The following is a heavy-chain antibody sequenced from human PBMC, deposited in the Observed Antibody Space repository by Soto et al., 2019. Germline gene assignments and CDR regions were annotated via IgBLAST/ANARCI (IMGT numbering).Heavy chain of an antibody. J-gene: IGHJ6*02. CDR2: IYYTGST. V-gene: IGHV4-59*08. D-gene: IGHD3-10*01. Sequence: QVQLQESGPGLVKPSETLSLTCTVSGDSITSYYWSWIRQPPGKGLEWLGYIYYTGSTTYNPSLKRRVTISLDTSKTKCSLKLSSVTAADTAVYYCARHAFGSGFYYGMGVWGQGTTVTVSS. CDR3: ARHAFGSGFYYGMGV. CDR1: GDSITSYY.